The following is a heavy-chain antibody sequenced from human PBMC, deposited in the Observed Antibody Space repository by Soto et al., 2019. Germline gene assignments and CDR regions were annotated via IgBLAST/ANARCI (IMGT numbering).Heavy chain of an antibody. D-gene: IGHD1-26*01. V-gene: IGHV4-34*01. CDR1: GGSLRGHY. CDR2: INHSGFT. J-gene: IGHJ4*02. CDR3: ARAAVKLGATLFDS. Sequence: KTSETPSLTCAVSGGSLRGHYWSWIRQSPEKGLEWIGEINHSGFTNYNPTLKSRVTISRDASKNQFSLRLSSMTAADSAVYFCARAAVKLGATLFDSWGQGTLVTVSS.